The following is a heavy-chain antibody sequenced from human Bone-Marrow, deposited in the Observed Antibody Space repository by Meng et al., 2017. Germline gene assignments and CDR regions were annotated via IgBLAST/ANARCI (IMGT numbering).Heavy chain of an antibody. CDR2: ISGSGDDT. Sequence: GGSLRLSCAASGFTFGSYAMSWVRQAPGKGLEWVSAISGSGDDTYYADSVKGRFTISRDNSKNTLYLQMNSLRAEDRAAYYCVKWSSGWDWGPFDNWGQGRLVTVSS. D-gene: IGHD6-19*01. CDR1: GFTFGSYA. J-gene: IGHJ4*02. CDR3: VKWSSGWDWGPFDN. V-gene: IGHV3-23*01.